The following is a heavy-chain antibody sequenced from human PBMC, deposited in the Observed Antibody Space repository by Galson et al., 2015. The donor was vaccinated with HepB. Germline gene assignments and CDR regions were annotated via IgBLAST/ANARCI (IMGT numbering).Heavy chain of an antibody. CDR1: GFTFSSYG. CDR3: AKDSGSGLLWFRELDY. CDR2: ISYDGSNK. J-gene: IGHJ4*02. Sequence: SLRLSCAASGFTFSSYGMHWVRQAPGKGLEWVAVISYDGSNKYYADSVKGRFTISRDNSKNTLYLQMNSLRAEDTAVYYCAKDSGSGLLWFRELDYWGQGTLVAVSS. D-gene: IGHD3-10*01. V-gene: IGHV3-30*18.